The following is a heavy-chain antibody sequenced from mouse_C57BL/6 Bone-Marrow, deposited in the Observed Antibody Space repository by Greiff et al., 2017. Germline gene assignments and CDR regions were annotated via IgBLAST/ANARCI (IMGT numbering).Heavy chain of an antibody. CDR1: GYAFSSSW. V-gene: IGHV1-82*01. Sequence: QVQLKESGPELVKPGASVKISCKASGYAFSSSWMNWVKQRPGKGLEWIGRIYPGDGDTNYNGKFKGKATLTAAKSSSTAYMQLSSLTSEDSAVYFCAVLDGSSPDWYFDVWGTGTTVTVSS. J-gene: IGHJ1*03. D-gene: IGHD1-1*01. CDR2: IYPGDGDT. CDR3: AVLDGSSPDWYFDV.